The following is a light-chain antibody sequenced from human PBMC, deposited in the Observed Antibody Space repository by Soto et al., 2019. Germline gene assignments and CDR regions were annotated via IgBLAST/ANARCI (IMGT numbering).Light chain of an antibody. V-gene: IGKV3-15*01. J-gene: IGKJ2*01. CDR2: GVS. CDR1: QSVRSD. CDR3: HHYNNWPPYT. Sequence: EIVMTQSPATLSVSPGEGATLSYRASQSVRSDLAWYQHKPGLAPRLLIYGVSTRATGIPVRFSGSGSATEFTLTISSLQSEDFGVYYCHHYNNWPPYTFGQGTKLEIK.